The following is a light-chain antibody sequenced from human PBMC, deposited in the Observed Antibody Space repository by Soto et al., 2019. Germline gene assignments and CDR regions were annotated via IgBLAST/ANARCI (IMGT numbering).Light chain of an antibody. J-gene: IGKJ1*01. CDR1: QTISTY. V-gene: IGKV1-5*03. CDR3: QQYNSYST. CDR2: KAS. Sequence: DIQMTQSPSTLSASVGDRVTITCRASQTISTYLAWYQQKPGKAPKLLIYKASSLESGVPSRFSGSGSGTEFTLTISSLQPDDFATYYCQQYNSYSTFGQGTKVDIK.